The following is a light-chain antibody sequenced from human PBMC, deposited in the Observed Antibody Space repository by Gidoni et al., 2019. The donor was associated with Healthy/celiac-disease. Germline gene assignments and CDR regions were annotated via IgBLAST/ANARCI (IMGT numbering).Light chain of an antibody. Sequence: EIVLTQSPGTLSLSPGERATLSCRASQSVSSSYLAWYQQKPGQAPRLLIYGASSRATGIPDRFSGSGSGTDFTLTISRLEPEDFAVYYCQQYDSSPPYTFXQXTKLEIK. CDR1: QSVSSSY. CDR3: QQYDSSPPYT. V-gene: IGKV3-20*01. J-gene: IGKJ2*01. CDR2: GAS.